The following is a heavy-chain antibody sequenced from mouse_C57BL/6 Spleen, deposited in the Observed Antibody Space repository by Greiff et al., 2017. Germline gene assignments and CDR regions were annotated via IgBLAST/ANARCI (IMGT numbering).Heavy chain of an antibody. CDR3: AREDYYGSSYADWYFDV. CDR1: GYAFSSSW. V-gene: IGHV1-82*01. CDR2: IYPGDGDT. D-gene: IGHD1-1*01. Sequence: VKLLESGPELVKPGASVKISCKASGYAFSSSWMNWVKQRPGKGLEWIGRIYPGDGDTNYNGKFKGKATLTADKSSSTAYMQLSSLASEDSAVYFCAREDYYGSSYADWYFDVWGTGTTVTVSS. J-gene: IGHJ1*03.